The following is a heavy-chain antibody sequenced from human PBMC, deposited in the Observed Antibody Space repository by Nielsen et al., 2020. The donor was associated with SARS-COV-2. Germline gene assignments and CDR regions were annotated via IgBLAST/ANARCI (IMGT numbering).Heavy chain of an antibody. V-gene: IGHV1-46*01. Sequence: ASVKVSCKASGYTFTSYYMHWVRQAPGQGLEWMRIINPSGGSTSYAQKFQGRVTMTRDTSTSTVYMELSSLRSEDTAVYYCAMTTVTNWFDPWGQGTLVTVSS. J-gene: IGHJ5*02. CDR3: AMTTVTNWFDP. CDR2: INPSGGST. D-gene: IGHD4-17*01. CDR1: GYTFTSYY.